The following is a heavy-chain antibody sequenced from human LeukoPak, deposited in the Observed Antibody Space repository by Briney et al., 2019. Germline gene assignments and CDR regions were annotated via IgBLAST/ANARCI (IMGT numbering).Heavy chain of an antibody. Sequence: GRSLRLSCAASGFTFSSYGMHWVRQAPGKGLEWVAVIWYDGSNKYYADSVKGRFTISRDNSKNTLYLRMNSLRAEDTAVYYCARDQYCSSTSCYDRAFDIWGQGTMVTVSS. J-gene: IGHJ3*02. CDR3: ARDQYCSSTSCYDRAFDI. CDR1: GFTFSSYG. V-gene: IGHV3-33*01. D-gene: IGHD2-2*01. CDR2: IWYDGSNK.